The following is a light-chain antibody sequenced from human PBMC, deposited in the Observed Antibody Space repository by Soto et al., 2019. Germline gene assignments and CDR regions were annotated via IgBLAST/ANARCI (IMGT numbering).Light chain of an antibody. CDR2: AAS. V-gene: IGKV1D-16*01. CDR3: QQYYSYPIT. Sequence: DNQLTQSPSSISASVGDRVSITCRASQAVNSWLAWFQQKPGMAPKLLIYAASTLQSGVPSRFSGSGSGTDFTLTISCLQSEDFATYYCQQYYSYPITFGQGTRLEIK. J-gene: IGKJ5*01. CDR1: QAVNSW.